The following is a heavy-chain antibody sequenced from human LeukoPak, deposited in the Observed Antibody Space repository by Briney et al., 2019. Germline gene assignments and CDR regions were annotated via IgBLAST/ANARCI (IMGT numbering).Heavy chain of an antibody. CDR2: IYYSGST. CDR1: GGSISSSSYY. CDR3: ARRKPTTVTNWGRPLYHYYMDV. D-gene: IGHD4-17*01. V-gene: IGHV4-39*01. J-gene: IGHJ6*03. Sequence: SETLSLTCTVSGGSISSSSYYWGWIRQPPGKGLEWIGSIYYSGSTYYNPSLKSRVTISVDTSKNQFSLKLSSVTAADTAVYYCARRKPTTVTNWGRPLYHYYMDVWGKGTTVTVSS.